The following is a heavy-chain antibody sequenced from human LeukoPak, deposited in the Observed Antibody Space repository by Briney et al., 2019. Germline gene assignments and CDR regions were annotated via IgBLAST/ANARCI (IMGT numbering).Heavy chain of an antibody. D-gene: IGHD2-15*01. CDR2: ISGSGGST. CDR3: AKDLYCSGGSCYSGSDY. CDR1: GFTFSTYS. V-gene: IGHV3-23*01. Sequence: GGSLRLSCAASGFTFSTYSMSWVRQAPGKGLEWVSAISGSGGSTYYADSVKGRFTISRDNSKNTLYLQMNSLRAEDTAVYYCAKDLYCSGGSCYSGSDYWGQGTLVTVSS. J-gene: IGHJ4*02.